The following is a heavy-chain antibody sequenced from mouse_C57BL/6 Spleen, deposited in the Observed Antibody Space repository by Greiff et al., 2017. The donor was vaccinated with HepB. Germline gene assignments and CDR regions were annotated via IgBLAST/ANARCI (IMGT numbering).Heavy chain of an antibody. CDR1: GYTFTDYE. Sequence: QVQLKESGAELVRPGDSVTLSCKASGYTFTDYEMHWVRPTTLPGLEWIGAIDPETGGTAYNQKFKGKAILTADKSSSTAYMELRSLTSEDSAVYYCTRRGDDGRYFDYWGQGTTLTVSS. V-gene: IGHV1-15*01. D-gene: IGHD2-12*01. CDR3: TRRGDDGRYFDY. J-gene: IGHJ2*01. CDR2: IDPETGGT.